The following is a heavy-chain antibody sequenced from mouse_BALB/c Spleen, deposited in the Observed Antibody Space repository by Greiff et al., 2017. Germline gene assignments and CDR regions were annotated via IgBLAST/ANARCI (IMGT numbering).Heavy chain of an antibody. CDR2: ISYSGST. Sequence: EVMLVESGPGLVKPSQSLSLTCTVTGYSITSDYAWNWIRQFPGNKLEWMGYISYSGSTSYNPSLKSRISITRDTSKNQFFLQLNSVTTEDTATYYCARGNYYGSGAWFAYWGQGTLVTVSA. CDR3: ARGNYYGSGAWFAY. V-gene: IGHV3-2*02. CDR1: GYSITSDYA. J-gene: IGHJ3*01. D-gene: IGHD1-1*01.